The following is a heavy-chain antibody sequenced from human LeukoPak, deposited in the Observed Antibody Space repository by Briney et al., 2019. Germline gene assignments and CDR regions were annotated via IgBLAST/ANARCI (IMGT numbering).Heavy chain of an antibody. CDR1: GGSFSGYY. D-gene: IGHD3-3*01. CDR3: ARHFGVYYYMDV. V-gene: IGHV4-4*09. J-gene: IGHJ6*03. CDR2: IYTSGST. Sequence: SETLSLTCAVYGGSFSGYYWSWIRQPPGKGLEWIGYIYTSGSTNYNPSLKSRVTISVDTSKNQFSLKLSSVTAADTAVYYCARHFGVYYYMDVWGKGTTVTVSS.